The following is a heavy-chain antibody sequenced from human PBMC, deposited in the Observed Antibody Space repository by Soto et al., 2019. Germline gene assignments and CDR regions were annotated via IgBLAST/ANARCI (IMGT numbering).Heavy chain of an antibody. D-gene: IGHD2-15*01. CDR3: ALDRKGCSGGRCFNWFDP. V-gene: IGHV1-18*01. CDR1: GYPTTSWE. Sequence: ASAELSCKACGYPTTSWELSLGRHAPSRRDKWRGWISAYNGNTNYAQKLQGRVTMTTDTSTSTAYMELRSLRSDDTAVYYCALDRKGCSGGRCFNWFDPWGQGTLVTVSS. J-gene: IGHJ5*02. CDR2: ISAYNGNT.